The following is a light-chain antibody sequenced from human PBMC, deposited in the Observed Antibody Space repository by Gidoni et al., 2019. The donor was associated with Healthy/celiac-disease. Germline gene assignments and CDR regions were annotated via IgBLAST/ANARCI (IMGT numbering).Light chain of an antibody. CDR3: QQYNNWPIT. CDR1: QSVNSN. Sequence: EIVMTQSPATLSVSPGESATLSCRASQSVNSNLAWYQQKPGQAPRLLIYGASTRATGIPARFSGSGSGTEFTLTISSLQSEDFAVYYCQQYNNWPITFGQGTRLEIK. J-gene: IGKJ5*01. V-gene: IGKV3-15*01. CDR2: GAS.